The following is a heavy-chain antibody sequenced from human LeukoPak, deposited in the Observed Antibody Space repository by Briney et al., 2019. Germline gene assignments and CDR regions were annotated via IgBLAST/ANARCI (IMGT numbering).Heavy chain of an antibody. D-gene: IGHD2-15*01. CDR2: TKPDGSEN. J-gene: IGHJ3*02. CDR1: GFTLNIYW. Sequence: PGGSLRLSCAASGFTLNIYWMSWVRQAPGKGLEWVANTKPDGSENYYVDSVRDRFTISRDNAKNSLYLQMNSLRAEDTAVYYCARAVRYCSGGRCYSDDAFDIWGRGTMVTVSS. CDR3: ARAVRYCSGGRCYSDDAFDI. V-gene: IGHV3-7*01.